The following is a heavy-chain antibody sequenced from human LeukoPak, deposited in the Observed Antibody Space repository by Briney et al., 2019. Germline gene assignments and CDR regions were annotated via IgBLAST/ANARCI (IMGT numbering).Heavy chain of an antibody. Sequence: TSETLSLTCTVSGGSISSYYWSWIRQPPGKGLEWIGYIYYSGSTNYNPSLKSRVTISVDTSKNQFSLKLSSVTAADTAVYYCARVGPSSPRYYYYGMDVWGQGTTVTVSS. D-gene: IGHD6-19*01. CDR2: IYYSGST. V-gene: IGHV4-59*01. CDR1: GGSISSYY. J-gene: IGHJ6*02. CDR3: ARVGPSSPRYYYYGMDV.